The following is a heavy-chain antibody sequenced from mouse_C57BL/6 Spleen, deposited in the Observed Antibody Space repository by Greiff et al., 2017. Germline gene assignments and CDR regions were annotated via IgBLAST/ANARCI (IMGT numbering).Heavy chain of an antibody. CDR1: GYTFTSYW. J-gene: IGHJ4*01. D-gene: IGHD1-1*01. V-gene: IGHV1-64*01. CDR2: IHPNSGST. Sequence: VQLQQPGAELVKPGASVKLSCKASGYTFTSYWMHWVKQRPGQGLEWIGMIHPNSGSTNYNEKFKSKATLTVDKSSSTAYMQLSSLTSEDSAVYYCARIPYGTVVPYYAMDYWGQGTSVTVSS. CDR3: ARIPYGTVVPYYAMDY.